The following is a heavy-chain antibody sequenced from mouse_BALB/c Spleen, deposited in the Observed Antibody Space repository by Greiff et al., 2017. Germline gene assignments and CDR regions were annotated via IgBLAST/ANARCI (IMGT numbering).Heavy chain of an antibody. V-gene: IGHV2-2*02. Sequence: VQRVESGPGLVQPSQSLSITCTVSGFSLTSYGVHWVRQSPGKGLEWLGVIWSGGSTDYNAAFISRLSISKDNSKSQVFFKMNSLQANDTAIYYCARTRGYDYYFDYWGQGTTLTVSS. CDR2: IWSGGST. J-gene: IGHJ2*01. CDR1: GFSLTSYG. D-gene: IGHD2-4*01. CDR3: ARTRGYDYYFDY.